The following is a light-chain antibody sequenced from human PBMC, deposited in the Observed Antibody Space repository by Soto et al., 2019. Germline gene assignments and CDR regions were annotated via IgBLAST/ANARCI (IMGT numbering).Light chain of an antibody. CDR1: SSDVGGYNY. CDR3: NSYTSSSARV. CDR2: EVS. V-gene: IGLV2-14*01. J-gene: IGLJ3*02. Sequence: QSALTQPASLSGSPGQSITISCTGTSSDVGGYNYVSWYQQHPGKAPKLIIYEVSNRPSGVSNRFSGSKSGNTASLTIYGLQAEDEADYYCNSYTSSSARVFGGGTKVTVL.